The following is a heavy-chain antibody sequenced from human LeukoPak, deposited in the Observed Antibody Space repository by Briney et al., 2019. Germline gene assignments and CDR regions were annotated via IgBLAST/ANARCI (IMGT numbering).Heavy chain of an antibody. Sequence: GGSLRLSCTASGFIFSNYWMHWVRQAPGKGLVWVSRVNSDGSGTSSADSVKGRFTISRDNAKNTLYLQMNSLRAEDTAVYYCAKDFGITIFGVVIRNHYYYGMDVWGQGTTVTVSS. CDR3: AKDFGITIFGVVIRNHYYYGMDV. CDR1: GFIFSNYW. J-gene: IGHJ6*02. V-gene: IGHV3-74*01. D-gene: IGHD3-3*01. CDR2: VNSDGSGT.